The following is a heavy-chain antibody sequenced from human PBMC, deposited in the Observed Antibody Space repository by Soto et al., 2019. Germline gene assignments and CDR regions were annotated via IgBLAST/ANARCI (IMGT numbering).Heavy chain of an antibody. CDR1: GFTFTSSA. V-gene: IGHV1-58*01. CDR2: IVVGSGNT. J-gene: IGHJ6*02. CDR3: AADRRSITIFGVVETSYGMDV. Sequence: SVKVSCKASGFTFTSSAVQWVRQARGQRLEWIGWIVVGSGNTNYAQKFQERVTITRDMSTSTAYMELSSLRSEDTAVYYCAADRRSITIFGVVETSYGMDVWGQGTTVTVSS. D-gene: IGHD3-3*01.